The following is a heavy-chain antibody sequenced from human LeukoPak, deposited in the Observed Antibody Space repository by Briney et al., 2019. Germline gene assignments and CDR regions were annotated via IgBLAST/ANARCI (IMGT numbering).Heavy chain of an antibody. CDR1: GGSISSYC. Sequence: SETLSLTCTVSGGSISSYCWSWIRQPAGKGLELIGLICSSGSNNYTPSLKSRVTMSVDTSKYQFSLKLSSVTATDTDVYYCARARERGYYNRDAFDIWGQGTMVTVSS. CDR3: ARARERGYYNRDAFDI. V-gene: IGHV4-4*07. CDR2: ICSSGSN. J-gene: IGHJ3*02. D-gene: IGHD3-22*01.